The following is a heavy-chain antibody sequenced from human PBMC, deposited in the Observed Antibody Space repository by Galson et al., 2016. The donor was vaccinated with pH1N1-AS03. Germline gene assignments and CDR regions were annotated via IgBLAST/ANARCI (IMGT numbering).Heavy chain of an antibody. Sequence: SGYIFTGFYVHWVRQAPGQGLEWMGWINPNNGVTNYAQKFQAWVTMTGDTSISTAYMELYGLKSDDTAVYYCARDPRGPCSSATCATTYYFGTDVWGQGTTVIVSS. CDR3: ARDPRGPCSSATCATTYYFGTDV. CDR2: INPNNGVT. D-gene: IGHD1-26*01. V-gene: IGHV1-2*04. J-gene: IGHJ6*02. CDR1: GYIFTGFY.